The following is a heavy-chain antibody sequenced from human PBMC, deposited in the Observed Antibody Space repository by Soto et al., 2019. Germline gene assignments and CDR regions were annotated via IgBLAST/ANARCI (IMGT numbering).Heavy chain of an antibody. CDR1: GFTFSDYW. J-gene: IGHJ3*02. CDR3: ARDPYGNGYGAFDI. D-gene: IGHD3-22*01. CDR2: IKHDGSDI. Sequence: XGSLRLSCAASGFTFSDYWMSWVRLSPGKGPEWVANIKHDGSDIRYVDSVKGRFTMSRDNAENSLYLQMSSLGAGDTAMYYCARDPYGNGYGAFDIWGQGTMVTVSS. V-gene: IGHV3-7*03.